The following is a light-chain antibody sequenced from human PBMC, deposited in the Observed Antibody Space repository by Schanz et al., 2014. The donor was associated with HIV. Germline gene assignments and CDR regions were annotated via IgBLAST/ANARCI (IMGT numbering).Light chain of an antibody. J-gene: IGLJ2*01. CDR2: DVS. Sequence: QSVLTQPRSVSGSPGQSVTISCTGTSSDVGGYNYVSWYQQHPGKAPKLMIFDVSKRPSGVPDRFSGSKSGNTASLTISGLQAEDEADYYCAGWDDTLNHVVFGGGTKPTVL. V-gene: IGLV2-11*01. CDR3: AGWDDTLNHVV. CDR1: SSDVGGYNY.